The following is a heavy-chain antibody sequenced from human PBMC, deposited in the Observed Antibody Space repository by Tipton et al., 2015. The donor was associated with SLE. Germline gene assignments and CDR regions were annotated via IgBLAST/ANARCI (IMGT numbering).Heavy chain of an antibody. Sequence: TLSLTCTISGGSIYNYYWNWIRQSPGKGLEWIGHVYHSGSTIYNPSLKSRVTISTDTSKKEFSLNLTYVTAADTAVYYCARGVTLDVWGQGTTVIVSS. J-gene: IGHJ6*02. CDR3: ARGVTLDV. V-gene: IGHV4-59*08. D-gene: IGHD3-10*01. CDR1: GGSIYNYY. CDR2: VYHSGST.